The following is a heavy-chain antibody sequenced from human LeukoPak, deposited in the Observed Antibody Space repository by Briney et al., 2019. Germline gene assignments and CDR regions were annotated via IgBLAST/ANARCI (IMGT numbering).Heavy chain of an antibody. CDR1: GFTFSSDW. Sequence: PGGSLRLSCAASGFTFSSDWMSWVRRVPGKGLEWVANIKQDGSEKYYVDSVKGRFTISRDNAKNSLYLQMTSLRAEDTAVYYCARDPRYGSGRPRRHYYYYMDGWGKGTTVTVYS. CDR3: ARDPRYGSGRPRRHYYYYMDG. CDR2: IKQDGSEK. J-gene: IGHJ6*03. D-gene: IGHD3-10*01. V-gene: IGHV3-7*01.